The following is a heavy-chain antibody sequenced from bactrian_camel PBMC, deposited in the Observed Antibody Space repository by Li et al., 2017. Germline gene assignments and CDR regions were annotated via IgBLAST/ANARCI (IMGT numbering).Heavy chain of an antibody. CDR3: AKGRLDYSDYGPFGY. J-gene: IGHJ6*01. D-gene: IGHD4*01. V-gene: IGHV3S1*01. CDR2: IRSEGGRSEGDKV. CDR1: GFTFSSSW. Sequence: HVQLVESGGGLVQPGGSLRLDCAASGFTFSSSWMYWVRQAPGKGLEWVSTIRSEGGRSEGDKVYYSDLVKGRFTVSRDNAKNTLYLQLNSLKPEDTAVYYCAKGRLDYSDYGPFGYWGQGTQVTVS.